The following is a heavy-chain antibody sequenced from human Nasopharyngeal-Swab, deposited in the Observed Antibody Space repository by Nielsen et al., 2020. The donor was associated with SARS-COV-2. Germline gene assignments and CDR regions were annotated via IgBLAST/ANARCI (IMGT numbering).Heavy chain of an antibody. V-gene: IGHV4-34*01. CDR1: GGSFSGYY. D-gene: IGHD3-3*01. CDR3: ARHVRFLEWLLYQYWFDP. CDR2: INHSGST. Sequence: SETLSLTSAVSGGSFSGYYWSWIRQPPGKGLEWIGEINHSGSTNYNPSLKSRVTISVDTSKNQFSLKLSSVTAADTAVYYCARHVRFLEWLLYQYWFDPWGQGTLVTVSS. J-gene: IGHJ5*02.